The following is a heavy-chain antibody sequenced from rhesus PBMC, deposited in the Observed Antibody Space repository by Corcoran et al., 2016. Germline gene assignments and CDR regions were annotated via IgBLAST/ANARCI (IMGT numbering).Heavy chain of an antibody. V-gene: IGHV3S18*01. D-gene: IGHD5-36*02. Sequence: EVQLVESGGGLAKPGGSLRLSCAASGFSFSDYYMSWVRQAPGKGVEWVSVMSYTEGRTYYADSVKGRVNISRENAKNTLNLQMDSLRAEDTAGYYGARDIGTQRDYWGQGVLVTVSS. CDR3: ARDIGTQRDY. J-gene: IGHJ4*01. CDR1: GFSFSDYY. CDR2: MSYTEGRT.